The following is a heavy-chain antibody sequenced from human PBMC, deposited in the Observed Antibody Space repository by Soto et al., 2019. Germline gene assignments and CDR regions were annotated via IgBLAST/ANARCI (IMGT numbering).Heavy chain of an antibody. Sequence: GGSLRLSCAASGFTFSSYAMSWVRQAPGKGLEWVSAISGSGGSTYYADSVKGRFTISRDNSKNTLYLQMNSLRAEDTAVYYCAKNLNARRFVGVSVDYWGQGTLVTVSS. J-gene: IGHJ4*02. CDR3: AKNLNARRFVGVSVDY. CDR2: ISGSGGST. D-gene: IGHD2-8*01. V-gene: IGHV3-23*01. CDR1: GFTFSSYA.